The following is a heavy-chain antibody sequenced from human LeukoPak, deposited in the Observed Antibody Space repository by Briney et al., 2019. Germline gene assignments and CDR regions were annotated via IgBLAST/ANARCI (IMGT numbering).Heavy chain of an antibody. D-gene: IGHD6-6*01. CDR1: GYTFTGYY. Sequence: ASVKVSCKASGYTFTGYYMHWVRQAPGQGLEWMGWINPNSGGTNYAQKFQGRVTVTRDTSISTAYMELSRLRSDDTAVYYCARKPYSSFEYFQHWGQGTLVTVSS. CDR2: INPNSGGT. J-gene: IGHJ1*01. CDR3: ARKPYSSFEYFQH. V-gene: IGHV1-2*02.